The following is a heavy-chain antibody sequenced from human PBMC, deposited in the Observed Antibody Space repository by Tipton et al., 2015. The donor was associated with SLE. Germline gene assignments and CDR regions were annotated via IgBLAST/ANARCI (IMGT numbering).Heavy chain of an antibody. Sequence: TLSLTCTVSGGSISSGSFSWSWIRQPPGKGLEWIGYVHQNGFTYSTPSLRSRVTISMGKSNNQFSLKLTSVSAADSAIYFCARGPMTSVTTGFDYWGQGTLVTVSS. CDR2: VHQNGFT. D-gene: IGHD4-11*01. J-gene: IGHJ4*02. CDR1: GGSISSGSFS. CDR3: ARGPMTSVTTGFDY. V-gene: IGHV4-30-2*01.